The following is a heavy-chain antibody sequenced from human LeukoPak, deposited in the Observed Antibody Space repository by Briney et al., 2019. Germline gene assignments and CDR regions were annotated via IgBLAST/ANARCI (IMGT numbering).Heavy chain of an antibody. CDR3: ARVVPPLYHFDY. V-gene: IGHV3-7*01. CDR1: GFTFSSSW. Sequence: GGSLRLSCAASGFTFSSSWMSWVRQAPGKGLEWVANIKQDGSEKYYGDSVKGRFTISRDNAKNSLYLQMNSLRAEDTAVYFCARVVPPLYHFDYWGQGTLVTVSS. J-gene: IGHJ4*02. CDR2: IKQDGSEK. D-gene: IGHD2-2*02.